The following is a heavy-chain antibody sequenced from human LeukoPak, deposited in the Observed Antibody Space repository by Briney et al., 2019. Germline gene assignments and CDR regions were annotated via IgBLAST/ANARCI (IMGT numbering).Heavy chain of an antibody. CDR1: GFTFNSYW. CDR3: ARDRAWNYFDY. D-gene: IGHD3-3*01. CDR2: IKQDGNEK. V-gene: IGHV3-7*03. Sequence: GGSLRLSCAASGFTFNSYWMSWVRQAPGKGLEWVANIKQDGNEKYYVDSVKGRFTISRDNAKNSLYLQMNGLRAEDTAVYYCARDRAWNYFDYWGQGTLVTVSS. J-gene: IGHJ4*02.